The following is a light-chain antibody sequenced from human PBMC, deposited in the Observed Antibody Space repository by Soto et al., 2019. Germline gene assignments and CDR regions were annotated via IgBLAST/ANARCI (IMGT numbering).Light chain of an antibody. CDR1: QSVSSY. V-gene: IGKV3-11*01. J-gene: IGKJ2*01. Sequence: EIVLTQSPATLSLSPGERATLSCRASQSVSSYLAWYQQKPGQAPRLLIYDASNRATGIPARFSGSGSGTDFTLTISCLEPEDFAVYYCQQRSNWPSFSQGTKLEIK. CDR2: DAS. CDR3: QQRSNWPS.